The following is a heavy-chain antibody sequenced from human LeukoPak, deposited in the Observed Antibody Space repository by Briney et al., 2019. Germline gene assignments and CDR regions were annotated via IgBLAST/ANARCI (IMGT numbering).Heavy chain of an antibody. V-gene: IGHV6-1*01. CDR2: TYYRSKWYN. J-gene: IGHJ3*02. CDR3: ARDADWGYDAFDI. Sequence: SQTLSLTCAISGDSVSVNSDVWNWIRQSPSRGLEWLGSTYYRSKWYNDYAVSVKSRITISPDTSKNQFSLHLNSVTPEDTAVYYCARDADWGYDAFDIWGQGTMVTVSS. D-gene: IGHD3-9*01. CDR1: GDSVSVNSDV.